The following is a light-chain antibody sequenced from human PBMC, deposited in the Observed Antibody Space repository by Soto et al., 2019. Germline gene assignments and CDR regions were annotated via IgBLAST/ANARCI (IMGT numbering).Light chain of an antibody. V-gene: IGLV2-8*01. Sequence: QSVLTQPPSASGSPGQSVTISCTGTSSDVGGYNYVSWYQQHPGKAPKLMIYEVFKRPSGVPDRFSGSKSGNTASLTVSGLQAEDEADYYCSSYAASDNFVVLGGGTKLTVL. CDR3: SSYAASDNFVV. J-gene: IGLJ2*01. CDR2: EVF. CDR1: SSDVGGYNY.